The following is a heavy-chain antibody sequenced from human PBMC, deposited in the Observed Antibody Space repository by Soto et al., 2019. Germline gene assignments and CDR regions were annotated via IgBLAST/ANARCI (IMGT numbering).Heavy chain of an antibody. J-gene: IGHJ4*02. Sequence: LSLTCAVSEGSISSSNRWGWVRERPGQGQEWKGEIYHSGSTNYSTSLKSRVTISIDNSKNQFSLKLSSVTAADMAMYYCAKYGDYIFAYWGQGTLVTVSS. D-gene: IGHD4-17*01. V-gene: IGHV4-4*02. CDR2: IYHSGST. CDR3: AKYGDYIFAY. CDR1: EGSISSSNR.